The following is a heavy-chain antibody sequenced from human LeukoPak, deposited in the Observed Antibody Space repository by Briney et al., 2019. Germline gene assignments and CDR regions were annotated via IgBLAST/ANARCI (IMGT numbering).Heavy chain of an antibody. D-gene: IGHD3-10*01. CDR2: ISYDGSNK. CDR3: AKDLWRFGESHRYSFDY. J-gene: IGHJ4*02. CDR1: GFTFSSYG. V-gene: IGHV3-30*18. Sequence: PGGSLRLSCAASGFTFSSYGMHWVRQAPGKGLKWVAVISYDGSNKYYADSVKGRFTISRDNSKNTLYLQMNSLRAEDTAVYYCAKDLWRFGESHRYSFDYWGQGTLVTVSS.